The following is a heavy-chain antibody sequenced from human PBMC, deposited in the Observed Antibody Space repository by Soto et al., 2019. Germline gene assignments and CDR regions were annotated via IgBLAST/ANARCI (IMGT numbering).Heavy chain of an antibody. J-gene: IGHJ6*02. CDR3: ARDGDVGATYYYYYGMDV. CDR2: IYHSGST. Sequence: SETLSLTCAVSGYSISSGYYWGWIRQPPGKGPEWIGSIYHSGSTYYNPSLKSRVTISVDTSKNQFSLKLSSVTAADTAVYYCARDGDVGATYYYYYGMDVWGQGTTVTVSS. CDR1: GYSISSGYY. D-gene: IGHD1-26*01. V-gene: IGHV4-38-2*02.